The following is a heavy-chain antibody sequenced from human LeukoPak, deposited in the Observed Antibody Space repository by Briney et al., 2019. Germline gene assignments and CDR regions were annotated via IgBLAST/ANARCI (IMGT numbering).Heavy chain of an antibody. CDR1: AFTFSGYY. J-gene: IGHJ4*02. CDR2: ISSSSSYT. V-gene: IGHV3-11*05. Sequence: GSLRLSCSNSAFTFSGYYMSWIRQAPGEGLEWVSYISSSSSYTNYADSVKGRFTISRDNAKNSLYLQMNSLRADDTAVYYCARGRARGVAAPFDYWGQGTLVTVSS. CDR3: ARGRARGVAAPFDY. D-gene: IGHD3-10*01.